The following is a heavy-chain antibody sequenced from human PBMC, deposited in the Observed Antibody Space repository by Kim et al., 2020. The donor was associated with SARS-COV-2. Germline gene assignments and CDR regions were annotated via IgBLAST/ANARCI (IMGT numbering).Heavy chain of an antibody. V-gene: IGHV1-69*13. CDR3: ARDGYPGSHYFDY. J-gene: IGHJ4*02. CDR2: IIPIFGTA. D-gene: IGHD3-10*01. Sequence: SVKVSCKASGGTFSSYAISWVRQAPGQGLEWMGGIIPIFGTANYAQKFQGRVTITADESTSTAYMELSSLRSEDTAVYYCARDGYPGSHYFDYWGQGTLVTVSS. CDR1: GGTFSSYA.